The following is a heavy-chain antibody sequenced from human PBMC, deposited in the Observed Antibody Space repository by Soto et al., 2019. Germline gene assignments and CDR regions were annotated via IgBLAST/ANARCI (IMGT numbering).Heavy chain of an antibody. V-gene: IGHV3-30*03. CDR1: GFTFSSYG. J-gene: IGHJ4*02. CDR2: ISYDGTNK. D-gene: IGHD3-22*01. Sequence: GSLRLSCAASGFTFSSYGMHWVRQAPGKGLEWVAVISYDGTNKYYADSVKGRFTISRDNSKNTLYLQMNSLRAEDTAVYYCARLRADYYDSSGPFAYWGQGTLVTVSS. CDR3: ARLRADYYDSSGPFAY.